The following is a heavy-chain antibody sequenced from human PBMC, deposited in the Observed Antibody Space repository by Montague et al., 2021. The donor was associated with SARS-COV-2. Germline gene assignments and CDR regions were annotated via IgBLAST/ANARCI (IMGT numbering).Heavy chain of an antibody. J-gene: IGHJ3*02. D-gene: IGHD2-15*01. CDR1: GGSISNGGYY. CDR2: TYDSGST. Sequence: TLSLTCTVSGGSISNGGYYCSWIRQHPGKGLEWIGYTYDSGSTYYNPSLTSRVTMSLDTSKNQFSLKLSSVTAADTAVYYCARGDGVVVAAPYIWSQGTMVTVSS. V-gene: IGHV4-31*03. CDR3: ARGDGVVVAAPYI.